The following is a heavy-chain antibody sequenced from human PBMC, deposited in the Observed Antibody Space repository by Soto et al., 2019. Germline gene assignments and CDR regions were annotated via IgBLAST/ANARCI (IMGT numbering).Heavy chain of an antibody. J-gene: IGHJ6*03. Sequence: EVQLVESGGGLVQPGGSLRLSCAASGFTFSSYWMSWVRQAPGKGLEWVANIKQDGSEKYYVDSVKGRFTISRDNAKNSLYLQMNSLRAEDTAVYYCAREDCSSTSCYYMDAWGKGTTVTVSS. CDR3: AREDCSSTSCYYMDA. CDR1: GFTFSSYW. D-gene: IGHD2-2*01. V-gene: IGHV3-7*01. CDR2: IKQDGSEK.